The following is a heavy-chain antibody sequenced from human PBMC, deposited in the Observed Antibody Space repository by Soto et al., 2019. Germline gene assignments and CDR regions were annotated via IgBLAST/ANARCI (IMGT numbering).Heavy chain of an antibody. CDR3: ASQGGYSSGWYGYYGMDV. CDR2: IYHSGST. D-gene: IGHD6-19*01. J-gene: IGHJ6*02. CDR1: GGSISSSNW. V-gene: IGHV4-4*02. Sequence: SETLSLTCAVSGGSISSSNWWSWVRQPPGKGLEWIGEIYHSGSTNYNPSLKSRVTISVDKSKNQFSLKLSSVTAADTAVYYCASQGGYSSGWYGYYGMDVWGQGTTVTVSS.